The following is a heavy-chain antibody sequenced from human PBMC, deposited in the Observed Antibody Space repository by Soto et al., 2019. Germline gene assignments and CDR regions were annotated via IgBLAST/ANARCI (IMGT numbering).Heavy chain of an antibody. CDR2: IYYTGTT. V-gene: IGHV4-39*07. CDR1: GGSISSSNYY. J-gene: IGHJ6*02. CDR3: ARRNSGYYSDYYYGMDV. Sequence: SETLSLTCTVSGGSISSSNYYWGWVRQPPGKGLEWIASIYYTGTTYYNPSLKSRVTISVDTSKNQFSLKLSSVTAADTAVYYCARRNSGYYSDYYYGMDVWGQGTTVTVSS. D-gene: IGHD3-22*01.